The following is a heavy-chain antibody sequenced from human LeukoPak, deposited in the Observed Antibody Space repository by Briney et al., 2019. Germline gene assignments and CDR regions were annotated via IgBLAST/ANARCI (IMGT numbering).Heavy chain of an antibody. CDR2: IYPGDSDT. J-gene: IGHJ4*02. CDR1: EYSFTSYW. CDR3: ARQGGSYGSGSYYNPADY. V-gene: IGHV5-51*01. D-gene: IGHD3-10*01. Sequence: HGESLKISCKGSEYSFTSYWIGWVRQMPGKGLEWMGIIYPGDSDTRYSPSFQGQVTISADKSISTAYLQWSSLKASDTAMYYCARQGGSYGSGSYYNPADYWGQGTLVTVSS.